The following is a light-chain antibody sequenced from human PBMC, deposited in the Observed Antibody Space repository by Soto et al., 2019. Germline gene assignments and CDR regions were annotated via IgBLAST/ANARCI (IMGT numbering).Light chain of an antibody. CDR2: EVN. CDR3: CSYAGSSTYYVL. J-gene: IGLJ2*01. V-gene: IGLV2-23*02. CDR1: SSDIGSHNF. Sequence: QSVLTQPASVSGSPGQAITISCTGTSSDIGSHNFVSWFQQHPGKTPKLIIYEVNKRPSGVSHRFSGSKSGNTASLTISGLQAEDEADYYCCSYAGSSTYYVLFGGGTQLTVL.